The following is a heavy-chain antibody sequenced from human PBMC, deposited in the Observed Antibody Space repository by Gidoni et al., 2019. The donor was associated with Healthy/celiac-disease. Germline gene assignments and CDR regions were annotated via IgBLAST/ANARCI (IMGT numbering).Heavy chain of an antibody. Sequence: QVQLQESGPGLVKPSQTLSLTCTVSGGSISSGGYYWSWIRQHPGKGLEWIGYIYYSGSTYYNPSLKSRVTISVDTSKNQFSLKLSSVTAADTAVYYCARVAQLGPDYYYGMDVWGQGTTVTVSS. CDR3: ARVAQLGPDYYYGMDV. D-gene: IGHD7-27*01. V-gene: IGHV4-31*03. CDR2: IYYSGST. J-gene: IGHJ6*02. CDR1: GGSISSGGYY.